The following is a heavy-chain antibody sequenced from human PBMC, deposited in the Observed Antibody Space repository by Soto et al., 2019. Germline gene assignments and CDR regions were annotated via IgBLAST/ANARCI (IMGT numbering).Heavy chain of an antibody. Sequence: VASVKVSCKASGYTFTSYAMHWVRQAPGQRLEWMGWINAGNGNTKYSQKFQGRVTITRDTSASTDYMELSSLRSEDTAVYYCARLGPSAPSDPYYYDSSGNDYWGQGTLVIVSS. CDR1: GYTFTSYA. CDR2: INAGNGNT. J-gene: IGHJ4*02. CDR3: ARLGPSAPSDPYYYDSSGNDY. D-gene: IGHD3-22*01. V-gene: IGHV1-3*01.